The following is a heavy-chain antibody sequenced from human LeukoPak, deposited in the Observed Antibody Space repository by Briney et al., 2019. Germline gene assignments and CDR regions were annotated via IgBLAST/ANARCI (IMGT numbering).Heavy chain of an antibody. D-gene: IGHD6-13*01. Sequence: PGGSLRLSCSASGFTFSSYEMNWVRQAPGKGLEWVSYISSSGSTIYYADSVKGRFTISRDNAKNSLYLQMNSLRAEDTAVYYCARDTVEDGSSYSYYYYGMDVWGQGTTVTVSS. J-gene: IGHJ6*02. CDR2: ISSSGSTI. CDR3: ARDTVEDGSSYSYYYYGMDV. V-gene: IGHV3-48*03. CDR1: GFTFSSYE.